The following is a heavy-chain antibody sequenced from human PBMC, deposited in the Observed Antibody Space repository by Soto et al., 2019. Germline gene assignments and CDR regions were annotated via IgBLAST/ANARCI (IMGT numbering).Heavy chain of an antibody. CDR2: IIPILGIA. Sequence: GASVKVSRKASGGTFSSYTISWVRQAPGQGLEWMGRIIPILGIANYAQKFQGRVTITADKSTSTAYMELSSLRSEDTAVYYCARYRMVVTATSADWFDPWGQGTLVTVSS. D-gene: IGHD2-21*02. CDR3: ARYRMVVTATSADWFDP. J-gene: IGHJ5*02. V-gene: IGHV1-69*02. CDR1: GGTFSSYT.